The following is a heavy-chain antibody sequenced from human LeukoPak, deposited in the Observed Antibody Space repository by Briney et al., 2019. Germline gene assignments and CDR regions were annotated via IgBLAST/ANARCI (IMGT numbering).Heavy chain of an antibody. CDR3: AKRGVVIRVILVGFHKEAYYFDS. J-gene: IGHJ4*02. D-gene: IGHD3-22*01. CDR1: GFTFSSYS. Sequence: GGSLRLSCAASGFTFSSYSMNWVRRAPGKGLEWVSYISSSSSTIYYADSVKGRFTISRDNAKNSLYLQMNRLRAEDTAVYFCAKRGVVIRVILVGFHKEAYYFDSWGQGTLVTVSS. CDR2: ISSSSSTI. V-gene: IGHV3-48*04.